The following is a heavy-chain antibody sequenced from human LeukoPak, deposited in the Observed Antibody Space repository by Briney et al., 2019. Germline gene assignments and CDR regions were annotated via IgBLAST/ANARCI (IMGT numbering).Heavy chain of an antibody. J-gene: IGHJ3*02. CDR3: ARDFNYDSSGYYYRGGAFDI. D-gene: IGHD3-22*01. CDR1: GGSISSYY. Sequence: PSETLSHTCTVSGGSISSYYWSWIRQPPGKGLEWIGYIYYSGSTNYNPSLKSRVTISVDTSKNQFSLKLSSVTAADTAVYYCARDFNYDSSGYYYRGGAFDIWGQGTMVTVSS. CDR2: IYYSGST. V-gene: IGHV4-59*01.